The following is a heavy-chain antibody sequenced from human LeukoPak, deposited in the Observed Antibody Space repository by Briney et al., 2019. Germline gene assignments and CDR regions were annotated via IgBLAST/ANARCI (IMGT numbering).Heavy chain of an antibody. D-gene: IGHD6-13*01. Sequence: GGSLRLSCAASGFTFRRDWISWVRQATGRGLEWGSAISGSDCRTYYTDSVKGLFTISRDNSRDTLYLQMNSLRAEDTAVYYCSTSPSFGSSWYQFNYWGQGTLVTVSS. CDR2: ISGSDCRT. J-gene: IGHJ4*02. CDR3: STSPSFGSSWYQFNY. V-gene: IGHV3-23*01. CDR1: GFTFRRDW.